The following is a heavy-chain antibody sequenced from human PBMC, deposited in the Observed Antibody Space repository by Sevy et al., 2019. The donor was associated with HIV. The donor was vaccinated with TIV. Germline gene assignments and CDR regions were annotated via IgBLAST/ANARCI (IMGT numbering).Heavy chain of an antibody. CDR1: GFIFRNQG. CDR3: ASVGATTGFEF. Sequence: GGSLRLSCAASGFIFRNQGMHWVRQAPGKGLEWVAVIRYDGSTKFYGGSVKGRFTISRDNSRNTLYLQMNSLRAEDTAVYYCASVGATTGFEFLGRGTQVTVSS. V-gene: IGHV3-33*03. CDR2: IRYDGSTK. J-gene: IGHJ4*02. D-gene: IGHD1-26*01.